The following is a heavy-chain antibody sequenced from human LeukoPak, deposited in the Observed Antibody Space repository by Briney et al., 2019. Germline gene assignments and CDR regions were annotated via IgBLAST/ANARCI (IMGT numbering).Heavy chain of an antibody. Sequence: SETLSLTCTVSGGSISSGDYYWSWIRQPPGKGLEWIGYIYYSGSTYYNPSLKSRVTISVDTSKNQFSLKLSSVTAADTAVYYCARDEPYSGYDLDYYYYMDVWGKGTTVTVSS. CDR2: IYYSGST. CDR3: ARDEPYSGYDLDYYYYMDV. D-gene: IGHD5-12*01. CDR1: GGSISSGDYY. J-gene: IGHJ6*03. V-gene: IGHV4-30-4*08.